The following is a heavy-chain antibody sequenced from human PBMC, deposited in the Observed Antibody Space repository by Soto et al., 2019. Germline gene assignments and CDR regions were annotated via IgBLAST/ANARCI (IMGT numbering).Heavy chain of an antibody. J-gene: IGHJ5*02. CDR2: IIPIFGTA. V-gene: IGHV1-69*13. D-gene: IGHD3-16*01. CDR3: ARFMALGLPTFVP. Sequence: ASVKVSCKASGGTFSSYAISWVRQAPGQGLEWMGGIIPIFGTANYAQKFQGRVTITADESTSTAYMELSSLRSEDTAVYYCARFMALGLPTFVPWGQGTLVTVSS. CDR1: GGTFSSYA.